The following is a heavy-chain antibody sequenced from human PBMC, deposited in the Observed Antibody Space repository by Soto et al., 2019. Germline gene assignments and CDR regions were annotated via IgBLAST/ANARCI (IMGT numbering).Heavy chain of an antibody. J-gene: IGHJ2*01. Sequence: EVQLVESGGGLVQPGGTLKLSCAASGFTFSDSAMHWVRQASGEGLEWIGRIRSKGNNYATEYDASLKGRFTISRDDSKRTTYLQMNNLKTEDTAVYYCVRYSRTLGWFFDLWGRGTLVTVSS. CDR1: GFTFSDSA. CDR2: IRSKGNNYAT. D-gene: IGHD2-21*01. V-gene: IGHV3-73*02. CDR3: VRYSRTLGWFFDL.